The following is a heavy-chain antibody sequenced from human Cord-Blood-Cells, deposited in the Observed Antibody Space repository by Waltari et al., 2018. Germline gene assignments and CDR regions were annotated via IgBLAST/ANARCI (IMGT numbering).Heavy chain of an antibody. Sequence: QVQLQQWGAGLLKPSETLSLTCAVYGGSFSGYYWSWIRQPPGKGLEWIGEINHSGSTNYNPSHKSRVTISVDTSKNQFSLKLSSVTAADTAVYYCARLPATGYSSSWHGVRPWFDPWGQGTLVTVSS. CDR2: INHSGST. CDR1: GGSFSGYY. V-gene: IGHV4-34*01. D-gene: IGHD6-13*01. CDR3: ARLPATGYSSSWHGVRPWFDP. J-gene: IGHJ5*02.